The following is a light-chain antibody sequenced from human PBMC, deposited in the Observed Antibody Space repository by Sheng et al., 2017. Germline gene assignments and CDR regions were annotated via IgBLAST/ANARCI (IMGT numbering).Light chain of an antibody. CDR3: QQRSSWPLT. V-gene: IGKV3-11*01. CDR1: QSVSNY. J-gene: IGKJ4*01. Sequence: ETVLTQSPATLSLSPGERATLSCRASQSVSNYLAWYQQKPGQPPRLLIYGTSNRATGIPARFSGSGSGTDFTVTISSLEPEDFAVYYCQQRSSWPLTFGGGTKVEI. CDR2: GTS.